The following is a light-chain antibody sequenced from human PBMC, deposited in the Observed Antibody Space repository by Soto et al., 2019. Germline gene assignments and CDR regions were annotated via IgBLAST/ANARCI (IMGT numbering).Light chain of an antibody. J-gene: IGKJ1*01. CDR1: QSIRNW. CDR2: DAS. V-gene: IGKV1-39*01. CDR3: QQSYSTPRT. Sequence: ASVGDRVTITCRASQSIRNWLAWYQQKPGKVPKLLIYDASSLASGVPSRFSGSGSGTAFTLTISSLQPEDFATYYCQQSYSTPRTFGQGTKVDIK.